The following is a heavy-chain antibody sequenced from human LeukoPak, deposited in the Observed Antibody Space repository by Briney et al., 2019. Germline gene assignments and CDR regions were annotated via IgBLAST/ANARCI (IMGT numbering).Heavy chain of an antibody. CDR3: ARGAIDYGDYDAFDI. D-gene: IGHD4-17*01. J-gene: IGHJ3*02. CDR2: ISAYNGNT. V-gene: IGHV1-18*01. Sequence: GASVKVSCKASGYTFTSYGISWVRQAPGQGLEWMGWISAYNGNTNYAQKLQGRVTMTTDTSTSTAYMELRSLRSDDTAVYYCARGAIDYGDYDAFDIRGQGTMVTVSS. CDR1: GYTFTSYG.